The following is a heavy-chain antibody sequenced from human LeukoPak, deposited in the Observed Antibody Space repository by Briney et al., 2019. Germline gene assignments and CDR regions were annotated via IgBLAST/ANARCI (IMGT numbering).Heavy chain of an antibody. J-gene: IGHJ4*01. CDR3: ARGRRILGGPENVGDFFDY. Sequence: GASVKVSCKASGYTFTDYYLLWVRQAPGQGLEWMGWIKTNSGATDYAQNFEARVTMTRDTSSGTAYLDLSSLTSDDTAVYYCARGRRILGGPENVGDFFDYWGQGTLVIVSS. D-gene: IGHD3-16*01. V-gene: IGHV1-2*02. CDR1: GYTFTDYY. CDR2: IKTNSGAT.